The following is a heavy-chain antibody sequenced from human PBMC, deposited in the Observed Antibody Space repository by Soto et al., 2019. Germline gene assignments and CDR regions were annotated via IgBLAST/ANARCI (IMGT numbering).Heavy chain of an antibody. Sequence: GGSLRLSCAASGFTFSSYGMHWVRQAPGKGLEWVAVISYDGSNKYYADSVKGRFTISRDNSKNTLYLQMNSLRAEDTAVYYCAKGRPVGMGATWENAFDIWGQGTMVTVSS. D-gene: IGHD1-26*01. J-gene: IGHJ3*02. CDR1: GFTFSSYG. CDR2: ISYDGSNK. CDR3: AKGRPVGMGATWENAFDI. V-gene: IGHV3-30*18.